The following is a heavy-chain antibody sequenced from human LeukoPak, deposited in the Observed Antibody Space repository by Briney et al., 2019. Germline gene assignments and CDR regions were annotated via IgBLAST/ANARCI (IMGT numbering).Heavy chain of an antibody. J-gene: IGHJ3*01. CDR3: AREVTRIGLIVTVTEAFDV. Sequence: SETLSLTCAVYGGSFSGYYWSWIRQPPGKGLEWIGEINHSGSTNYNPSLKSRVTISVDTSMNQFSLKLSSVTAADTAIYYCAREVTRIGLIVTVTEAFDVWGQGTLVTVSS. D-gene: IGHD3-22*01. V-gene: IGHV4-34*01. CDR2: INHSGST. CDR1: GGSFSGYY.